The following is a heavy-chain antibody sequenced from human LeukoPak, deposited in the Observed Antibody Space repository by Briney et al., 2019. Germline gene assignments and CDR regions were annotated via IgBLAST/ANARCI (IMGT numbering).Heavy chain of an antibody. CDR2: IYSGGST. V-gene: IGHV3-53*01. CDR1: GFTVSSNY. J-gene: IGHJ4*02. D-gene: IGHD3-22*01. CDR3: ARDWSTITMIVDHFDY. Sequence: GGSLRLSCAASGFTVSSNYMSWVRQAPGKGLEWVSVIYSGGSTYYADSVKGRFTISRDNSKNTLYLQMNSLRAEDTAVYYCARDWSTITMIVDHFDYWGQGTLVTVSS.